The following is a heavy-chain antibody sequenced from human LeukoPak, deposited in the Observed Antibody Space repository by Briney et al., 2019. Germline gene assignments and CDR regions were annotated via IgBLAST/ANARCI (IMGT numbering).Heavy chain of an antibody. J-gene: IGHJ4*02. CDR2: IIPIFGTA. CDR1: GGTFSSYA. Sequence: SVKVSCKASGGTFSSYAISWVRQAPGQGLEWMGRIIPIFGTANYAQKFQGRVTMTRDTSTSTVYMELSSLRSEDTAVYYCARASASKGAGPDFDYWGQGTLVTVSS. V-gene: IGHV1-69*05. CDR3: ARASASKGAGPDFDY. D-gene: IGHD6-6*01.